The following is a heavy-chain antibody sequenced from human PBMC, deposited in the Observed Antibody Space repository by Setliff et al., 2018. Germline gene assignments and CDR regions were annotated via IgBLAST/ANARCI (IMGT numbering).Heavy chain of an antibody. CDR3: ARENSPFTYYNFWSGYNSWFDP. D-gene: IGHD3-3*01. CDR1: GGSISSSSYY. CDR2: IYYSGST. J-gene: IGHJ5*02. V-gene: IGHV4-39*07. Sequence: SETLSLTCTVSGGSISSSSYYWGWIRQPPGKGLEWIGGIYYSGSTYYNPSLKSRVTISVDTSKNQFSLKLSSVTAADTAVYYCARENSPFTYYNFWSGYNSWFDPWGQGTLVTVSS.